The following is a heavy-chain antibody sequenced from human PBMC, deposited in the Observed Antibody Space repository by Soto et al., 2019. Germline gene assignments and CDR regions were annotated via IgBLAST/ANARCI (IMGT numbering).Heavy chain of an antibody. J-gene: IGHJ4*02. Sequence: PGGSLRLFCAASGFSFSGSAMYWVRQASGKGLEWVGRIRSKAYSYATAYGASLKGRFSIFRDDTKNTAYLQINSLKSEDTAVYYCLTSIREATRDFDYWGQGTLVTVS. V-gene: IGHV3-73*01. CDR2: IRSKAYSYAT. D-gene: IGHD5-12*01. CDR1: GFSFSGSA. CDR3: LTSIREATRDFDY.